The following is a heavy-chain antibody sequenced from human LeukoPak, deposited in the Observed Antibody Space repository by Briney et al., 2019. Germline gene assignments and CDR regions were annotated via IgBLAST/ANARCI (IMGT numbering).Heavy chain of an antibody. Sequence: SETLSLTCTVSGDSINNYYRSWIGQPPGKGREWIGYIYYSGSTNYNPSLKSRVTISVATSNNQFSLKLSSVTAADTAVYYCARGGYGDYRLHYYYYGMDVWGQGTTVTVSS. CDR2: IYYSGST. CDR1: GDSINNYY. D-gene: IGHD4-17*01. CDR3: ARGGYGDYRLHYYYYGMDV. V-gene: IGHV4-59*01. J-gene: IGHJ6*02.